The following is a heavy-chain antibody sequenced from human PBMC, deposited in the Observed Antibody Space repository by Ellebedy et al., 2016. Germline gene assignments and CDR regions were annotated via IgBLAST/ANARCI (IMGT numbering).Heavy chain of an antibody. Sequence: SETLSLTXALYGGSFSGYYWGWIRQPPGKGLEWIGSIYYSGSTYYNPSLKSRVTISVDTSKNQFSLKLSSVTAADTAVYYCASEGSYSSDFDYWGQGTLVTVSS. V-gene: IGHV4-39*01. CDR2: IYYSGST. CDR1: GGSFSGYY. J-gene: IGHJ4*02. CDR3: ASEGSYSSDFDY. D-gene: IGHD3-10*01.